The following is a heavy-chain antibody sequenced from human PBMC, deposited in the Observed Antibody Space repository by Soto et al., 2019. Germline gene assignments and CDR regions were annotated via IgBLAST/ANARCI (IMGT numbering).Heavy chain of an antibody. CDR3: AXXVVAGITYYFDS. V-gene: IGHV2-5*02. D-gene: IGHD2-15*01. CDR2: IYWDDDK. J-gene: IGHJ4*02. CDR1: GFSLSSSGVG. Sequence: QITLKESGPTLVKPTQTLTLTCTFSGFSLSSSGVGVGWIRQPPGKALEWLTFIYWDDDKRYSPSLKSRLTXXXXXXXXXXXXTXXXXXXXXXXTYYCAXXVVAGITYYFDSWGQGTLLTVSS.